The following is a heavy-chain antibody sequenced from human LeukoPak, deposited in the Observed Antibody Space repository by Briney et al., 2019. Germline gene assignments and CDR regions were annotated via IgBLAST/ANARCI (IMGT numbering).Heavy chain of an antibody. Sequence: PGGSLRLSCAASGFTFSDYYMSWIRQAPGKGLEWVSYISSSSSYTNYADPVKGRFTISRDNAKNSLYLQMNSLRAEDTAVYYCASDSYSPEYFQHWGQGTLVTVSS. V-gene: IGHV3-11*06. D-gene: IGHD2-15*01. CDR2: ISSSSSYT. CDR3: ASDSYSPEYFQH. CDR1: GFTFSDYY. J-gene: IGHJ1*01.